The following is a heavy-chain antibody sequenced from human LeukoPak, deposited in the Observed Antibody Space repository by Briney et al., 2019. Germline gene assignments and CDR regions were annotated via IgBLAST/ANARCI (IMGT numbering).Heavy chain of an antibody. CDR3: AKGPVGWSLYYFDY. V-gene: IGHV3-23*01. CDR2: ISGSGGST. Sequence: GGSRRLSYAASGFTFSSYAMSWVRQAPGKGLEWVSGISGSGGSTYYADSVKGRFTISRDNSKNTLYLQMNSLRAEDTAVYYCAKGPVGWSLYYFDYWGQGTLLTVSS. D-gene: IGHD1-26*01. J-gene: IGHJ4*02. CDR1: GFTFSSYA.